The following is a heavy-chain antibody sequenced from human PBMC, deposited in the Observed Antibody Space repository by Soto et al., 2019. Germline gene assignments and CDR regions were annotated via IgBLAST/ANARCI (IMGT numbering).Heavy chain of an antibody. D-gene: IGHD3-10*01. V-gene: IGHV3-49*04. CDR3: TRVPYYGSGSFYYFDY. CDR1: GFTFGDYA. Sequence: GGSLRLSCTASGFTFGDYAMSWVRQAPGKGLEWVGFIRSKAYGGTTEYAASVKGRFTISRDDSKSIAYLQMNSLKTEDTAMYYCTRVPYYGSGSFYYFDYWGQGTLVTVSS. J-gene: IGHJ4*02. CDR2: IRSKAYGGTT.